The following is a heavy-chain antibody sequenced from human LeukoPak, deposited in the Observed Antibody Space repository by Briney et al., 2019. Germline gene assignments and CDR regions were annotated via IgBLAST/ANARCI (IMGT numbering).Heavy chain of an antibody. D-gene: IGHD4-17*01. CDR1: GGSFSAYS. Sequence: SETLSLTCAVYGGSFSAYSWTWIRQPPGKGLEWIGEINHSGSTNYNPSLKSRVTISVDTSKNQFSLNLSSVIVADTAVYYCARTFPTVTAYFDYWGQGTLVTVSS. J-gene: IGHJ4*02. V-gene: IGHV4-34*01. CDR2: INHSGST. CDR3: ARTFPTVTAYFDY.